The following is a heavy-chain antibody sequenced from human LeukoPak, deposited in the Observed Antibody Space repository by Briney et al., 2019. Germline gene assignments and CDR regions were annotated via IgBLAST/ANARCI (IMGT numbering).Heavy chain of an antibody. CDR2: ISSSGSTI. J-gene: IGHJ4*02. CDR3: ARAPGGYCGGDCYSGVFFDY. CDR1: GFTFSSYE. D-gene: IGHD2-21*02. Sequence: PGGPLRLSCAASGFTFSSYEMNWVRQAPGKGLEWVSYISSSGSTIYYADSVKGRFTISRDNAKNSLYLQMNSLRAEDTAVYYCARAPGGYCGGDCYSGVFFDYWGQGTLVTVSS. V-gene: IGHV3-48*03.